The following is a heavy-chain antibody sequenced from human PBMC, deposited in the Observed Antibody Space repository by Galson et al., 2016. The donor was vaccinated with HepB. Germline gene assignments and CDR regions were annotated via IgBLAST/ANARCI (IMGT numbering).Heavy chain of an antibody. D-gene: IGHD3-16*01. Sequence: LRLSCEASGFPFSDYYMSWIRQAPGRGLEWISYISRSSSYIIYVDSVKGRFTISRDDAKNSLYLQMNSLRAEATAVYYCARGGRGAYSNTIDYGGQGTLVTVSS. J-gene: IGHJ4*02. CDR2: ISRSSSYI. CDR1: GFPFSDYY. V-gene: IGHV3-11*06. CDR3: ARGGRGAYSNTIDY.